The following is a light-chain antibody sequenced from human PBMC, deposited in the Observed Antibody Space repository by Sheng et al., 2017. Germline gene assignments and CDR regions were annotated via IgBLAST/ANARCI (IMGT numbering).Light chain of an antibody. Sequence: AVQLTQSPSSLSASVGDRVTFTCRASQGISSGLAWYQQKPGKPPKILIYHASTLRSGVLSRFTGGGSGTHFTLTITNLQPEDFATYYCHQFNSYPLTFGGGTKVEIK. CDR1: QGISSG. V-gene: IGKV1-13*02. CDR3: HQFNSYPLT. CDR2: HAS. J-gene: IGKJ4*01.